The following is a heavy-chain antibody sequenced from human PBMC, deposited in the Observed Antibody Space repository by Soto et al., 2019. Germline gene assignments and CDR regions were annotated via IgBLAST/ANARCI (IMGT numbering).Heavy chain of an antibody. V-gene: IGHV6-1*01. Sequence: SXTLSLTCAISGDRVSSNSSSWNWIRQSPSRGLEWLGRTYYRSKWYNDYAVSVKSRITINPDTSKNQFSLQLNSVTPEDTAVYYCARSYVVVTAILDWFDPWGQGTLVTVSS. D-gene: IGHD2-21*02. CDR1: GDRVSSNSSS. J-gene: IGHJ5*02. CDR3: ARSYVVVTAILDWFDP. CDR2: TYYRSKWYN.